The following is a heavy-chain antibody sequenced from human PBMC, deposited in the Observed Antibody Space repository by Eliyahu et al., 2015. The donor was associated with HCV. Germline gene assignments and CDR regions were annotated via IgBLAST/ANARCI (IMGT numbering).Heavy chain of an antibody. CDR1: GYXFTTYW. Sequence: EVQLVQSGAEVKKPGESLKIXCKXSGYXFTTYWIGWVRQMPGKGLEWXGIIYPGDSDTRYSPSFQGQVTISADKSISTAYLQWSSLKASDTAMYYCARADSSGFYYQFDDWGQGSLVTVSS. J-gene: IGHJ4*02. CDR3: ARADSSGFYYQFDD. V-gene: IGHV5-51*01. CDR2: IYPGDSDT. D-gene: IGHD3-22*01.